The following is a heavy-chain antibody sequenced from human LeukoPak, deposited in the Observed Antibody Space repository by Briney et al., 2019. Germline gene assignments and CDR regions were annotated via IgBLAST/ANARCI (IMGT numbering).Heavy chain of an antibody. CDR1: RGSISSYY. CDR3: ARVRVSSGSHPWYFDY. CDR2: VYYSGRT. D-gene: IGHD3-22*01. J-gene: IGHJ4*02. Sequence: SETLSLTCTVSRGSISSYYWSWIRQPPGQGLEWIGYVYYSGRTDYNPSLKSRVNISVDTSKNQFSLKLSSVTAADTAVYFCARVRVSSGSHPWYFDYWGQGTLVTVSS. V-gene: IGHV4-59*01.